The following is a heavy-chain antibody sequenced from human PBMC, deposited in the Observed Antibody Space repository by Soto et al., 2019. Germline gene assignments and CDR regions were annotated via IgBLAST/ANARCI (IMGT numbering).Heavy chain of an antibody. CDR2: IDPSGGTT. J-gene: IGHJ4*02. Sequence: QVQLVQSGAEVKKPGASVKVSCKASGYTFTSYYMHWVRQAPGQGLEWMGIIDPSGGTTGYAQKFQGRVTFTRDMSTSTVYMELSSLRSEDTAVYYCARPSTSFCSGGSCSFEGIYYFDYWGQGTLVTVSS. CDR1: GYTFTSYY. CDR3: ARPSTSFCSGGSCSFEGIYYFDY. D-gene: IGHD2-15*01. V-gene: IGHV1-46*03.